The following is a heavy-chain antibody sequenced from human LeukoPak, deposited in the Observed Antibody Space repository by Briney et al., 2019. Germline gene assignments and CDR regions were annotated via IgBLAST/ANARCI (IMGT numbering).Heavy chain of an antibody. CDR1: GFTFSSYS. CDR3: ARDRQYSHYYYYYMDV. J-gene: IGHJ6*03. V-gene: IGHV3-21*01. D-gene: IGHD4-11*01. CDR2: ISSSSSYI. Sequence: GGSLRLSCAASGFTFSSYSMNWVRQAPGKGLEWVSSISSSSSYIYYADSVKGRFTISRDNAKNSLYLQMNSLRAEDTAVYYCARDRQYSHYYYYYMDVWGKGTTVTVSS.